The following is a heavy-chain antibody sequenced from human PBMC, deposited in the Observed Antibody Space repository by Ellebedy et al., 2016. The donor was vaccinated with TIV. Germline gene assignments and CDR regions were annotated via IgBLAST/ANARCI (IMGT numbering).Heavy chain of an antibody. CDR2: IDPAGSNI. V-gene: IGHV3-74*01. CDR1: GFTFSSYW. J-gene: IGHJ4*02. Sequence: GESLKISCAASGFTFSSYWMHWVRQAPGEGLVWVSRIDPAGSNINYADSVEGRFTISRDNAKNTLYLQMNSLRVEDTAVYYCGGGINNGHLLGYWGQGTLVTVSS. CDR3: GGGINNGHLLGY. D-gene: IGHD3-16*01.